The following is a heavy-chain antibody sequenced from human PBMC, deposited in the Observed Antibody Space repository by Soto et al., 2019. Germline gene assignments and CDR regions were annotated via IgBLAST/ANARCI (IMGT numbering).Heavy chain of an antibody. Sequence: QVQLQQWGAGLLKPSETLSLTCAVYGGSFSGYYWSWIRQPPGKGLEWIGEINHSGSTNYNPSLKSRVTISVDTSKNQFSLKVSSVTAADTAVYYCARGRTVNPGATWYYYYGMDVWGQGTTVTVSS. V-gene: IGHV4-34*01. CDR2: INHSGST. D-gene: IGHD4-4*01. J-gene: IGHJ6*02. CDR1: GGSFSGYY. CDR3: ARGRTVNPGATWYYYYGMDV.